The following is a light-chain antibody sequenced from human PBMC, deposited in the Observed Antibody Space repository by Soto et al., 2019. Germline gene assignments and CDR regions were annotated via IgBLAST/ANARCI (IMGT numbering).Light chain of an antibody. V-gene: IGKV3-20*01. CDR1: QSVSNNY. J-gene: IGKJ1*01. CDR2: GAS. Sequence: EIVLTQFPGTLSLSPGGRATLSCRASQSVSNNYLAWYQQKPGQAPRLLIYGASNRATGIPDRFSGSGSGTDFTLTISRLGPDDFAVYYCQQYSSSPRTFGRGTNVEIK. CDR3: QQYSSSPRT.